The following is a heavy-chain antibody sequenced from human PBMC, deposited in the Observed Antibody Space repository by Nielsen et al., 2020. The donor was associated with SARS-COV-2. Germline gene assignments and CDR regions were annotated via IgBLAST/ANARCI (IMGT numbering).Heavy chain of an antibody. D-gene: IGHD2-2*01. CDR1: GFTVSTNY. V-gene: IGHV3-66*04. Sequence: GGSLRLSCAASGFTVSTNYMTWVRQAPGKGLEWVSVMYSGGTTYYADSVRGRFTISRDNSKNTLYLQMNRLRAEDTAVYYCARQPFCSMTSCRDRLLYWGQGTLVSVSS. CDR3: ARQPFCSMTSCRDRLLY. J-gene: IGHJ4*02. CDR2: MYSGGTT.